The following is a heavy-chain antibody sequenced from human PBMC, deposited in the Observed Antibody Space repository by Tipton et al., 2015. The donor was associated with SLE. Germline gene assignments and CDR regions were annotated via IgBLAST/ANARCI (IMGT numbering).Heavy chain of an antibody. V-gene: IGHV3-74*01. CDR1: GFTFSSYW. Sequence: SLRLSCAASGFTFSSYWMHWVRQAPGKGLVWVSRINSDGSSTSYADSVKGRFTISRDDARNSLYLQMNSLRAEDTAVYYCARSDSGCLDYWGQGTLVTVSS. J-gene: IGHJ4*02. D-gene: IGHD5-12*01. CDR3: ARSDSGCLDY. CDR2: INSDGSST.